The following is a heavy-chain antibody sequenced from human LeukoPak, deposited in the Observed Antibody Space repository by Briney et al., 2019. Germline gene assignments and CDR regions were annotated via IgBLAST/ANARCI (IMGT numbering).Heavy chain of an antibody. CDR3: ARGTYYYDSSGYSPGSY. CDR1: GFTFSTSG. CDR2: ISYDGSNK. J-gene: IGHJ4*02. D-gene: IGHD3-22*01. V-gene: IGHV3-30*19. Sequence: GGSLRLSCAASGFTFSTSGIHWVRQAPGKGLEWVAVISYDGSNKYYADSVKGRFTISRDNSKNTLYLQMNSLRAEDTAVYYCARGTYYYDSSGYSPGSYWGQGTLVTVSS.